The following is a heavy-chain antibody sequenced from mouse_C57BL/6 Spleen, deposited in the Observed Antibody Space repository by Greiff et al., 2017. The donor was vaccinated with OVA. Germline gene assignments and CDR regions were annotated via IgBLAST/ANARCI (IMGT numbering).Heavy chain of an antibody. D-gene: IGHD4-1*01. CDR1: GYAFSSSW. CDR3: ATGTKYCDV. J-gene: IGHJ1*03. V-gene: IGHV1-82*01. CDR2: IYPGDGDT. Sequence: QVQLQQSGPELVKPGASVKISCKASGYAFSSSWMNWVKQRPGKGLEWIGRIYPGDGDTTYNGKFKGKATLTADKSSSTAYMQLSSLTSEDSAVYFCATGTKYCDVWGTGTTVTVSS.